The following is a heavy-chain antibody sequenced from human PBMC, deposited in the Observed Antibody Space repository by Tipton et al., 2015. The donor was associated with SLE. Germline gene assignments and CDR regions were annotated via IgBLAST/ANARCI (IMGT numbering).Heavy chain of an antibody. CDR3: ARDRGLGGAFDI. D-gene: IGHD1-26*01. CDR1: VDSVSSTTAA. V-gene: IGHV6-1*01. J-gene: IGHJ3*02. CDR2: TYYRSKWYN. Sequence: GLVKPSQNLSLTCAISVDSVSSTTAAWNWIWHSPSRGLEWLGRTYYRSKWYNDYAVSVKSLITINPDTSKNQFSLQLNSVTPEDTAVYYCARDRGLGGAFDIWGQGTMVTVSS.